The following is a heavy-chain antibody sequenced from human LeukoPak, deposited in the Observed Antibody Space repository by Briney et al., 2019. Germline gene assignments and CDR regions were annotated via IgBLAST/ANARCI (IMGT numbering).Heavy chain of an antibody. J-gene: IGHJ4*02. Sequence: QPGGSLRLSCAVSGFLVSNNYMSWVRQAPGKGLEWVSVMYNTGSTNYADSVKGRFTISRDNSENTLYLQMNSLRAEDTAVYYCASPKYTSGPFNDWGQGTLVTVSS. CDR1: GFLVSNNY. CDR2: MYNTGST. D-gene: IGHD6-19*01. V-gene: IGHV3-53*01. CDR3: ASPKYTSGPFND.